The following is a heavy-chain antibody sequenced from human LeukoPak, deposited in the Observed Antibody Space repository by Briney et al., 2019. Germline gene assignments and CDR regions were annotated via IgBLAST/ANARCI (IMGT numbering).Heavy chain of an antibody. Sequence: GGSLRLSCAASKFTFSNAWMNGVPQAPGKGLEWVGRIKSKADGGTTDYAAPVKGRFTISRDDSKNTLYLQMSSLKTEDTAVYYCTTENNGAVDYWGQGTLVTVSS. CDR1: KFTFSNAW. D-gene: IGHD4-17*01. CDR3: TTENNGAVDY. J-gene: IGHJ4*02. V-gene: IGHV3-15*01. CDR2: IKSKADGGTT.